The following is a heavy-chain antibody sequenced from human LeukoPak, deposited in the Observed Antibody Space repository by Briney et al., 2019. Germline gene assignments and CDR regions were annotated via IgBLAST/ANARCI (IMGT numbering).Heavy chain of an antibody. CDR2: IGTADDT. V-gene: IGHV3-13*01. D-gene: IGHD5-24*01. CDR3: ARAGGDGYNSAY. CDR1: GFTFSSYD. J-gene: IGHJ4*02. Sequence: GGSLRLSCAASGFTFSSYDMHWVRQTTGKGLEWVSTIGTADDTYYLGSVKGRFTISRENAKNSLYLQMNSLRVGDTAVYYCARAGGDGYNSAYWGQGTLVTVSS.